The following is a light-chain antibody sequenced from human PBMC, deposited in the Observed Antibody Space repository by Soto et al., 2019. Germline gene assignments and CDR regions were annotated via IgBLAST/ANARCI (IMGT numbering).Light chain of an antibody. J-gene: IGLJ3*02. CDR1: SSDVSGYNY. CDR2: EVS. CDR3: SSYTSSSTGV. Sequence: QSALTQPASVSGSPGQSITISCTGTSSDVSGYNYVSWYQQHPGKAPKLMIYEVSNRPSGVSSRFSGSKSGNTASLTISGLQAEDEADYYCSSYTSSSTGVFGGGTKLTVL. V-gene: IGLV2-14*01.